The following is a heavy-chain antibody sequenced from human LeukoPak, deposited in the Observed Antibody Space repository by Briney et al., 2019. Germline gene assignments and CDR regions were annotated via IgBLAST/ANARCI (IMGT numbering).Heavy chain of an antibody. V-gene: IGHV3-66*01. CDR1: GFTVSSNY. J-gene: IGHJ3*02. Sequence: PGGSLRLSCAASGFTVSSNYMSWVRQAPGKGLEWVSVIYSGGSTYYADSVKGRFTISRDNSKNTLYLQMNSLRAEDTAVYYCARDKGWLQLYAFDIWGQGTMVTVSS. CDR2: IYSGGST. CDR3: ARDKGWLQLYAFDI. D-gene: IGHD5-24*01.